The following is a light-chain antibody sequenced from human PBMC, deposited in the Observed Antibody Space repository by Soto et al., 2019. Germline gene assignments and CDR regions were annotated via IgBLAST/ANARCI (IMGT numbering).Light chain of an antibody. CDR2: DAS. V-gene: IGKV1-5*01. J-gene: IGKJ1*01. CDR3: QHYNSFWT. CDR1: QSISSW. Sequence: DIQMTQSPSTLSASVGDRVTITCRASQSISSWLAWYQQKPGKAPRLLIYDASYLERGVPSGFSGSGSGTEFTLTISDLQPDDLATYYCQHYNSFWTFGQGTKVEI.